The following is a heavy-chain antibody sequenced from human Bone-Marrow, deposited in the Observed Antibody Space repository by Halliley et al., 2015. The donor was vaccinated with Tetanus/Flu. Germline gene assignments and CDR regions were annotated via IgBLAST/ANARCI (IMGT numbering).Heavy chain of an antibody. Sequence: LFGFIYYRGNTNSPPSLKSRVTISRDPSNQFSLNLKSVAAADTAVYYCARGDYGDTGGQLDPWGQGTLVTVSS. D-gene: IGHD4-17*01. J-gene: IGHJ5*02. V-gene: IGHV4-59*12. CDR2: IYYRGNT. CDR3: ARGDYGDTGGQLDP.